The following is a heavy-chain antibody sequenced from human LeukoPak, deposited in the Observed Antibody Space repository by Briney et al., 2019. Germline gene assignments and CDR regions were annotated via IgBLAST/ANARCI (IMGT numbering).Heavy chain of an antibody. CDR2: ISSSGTNI. V-gene: IGHV3-11*01. Sequence: GGSLRLSCVASGFTVSSNYMSCVRQAPGKGLEWVSYISSSGTNIYYADSVKGRFTISRDNTKNSLYLQMNSLRAEDTAMYYCARESTRRVDYWGQGTLVTVSS. CDR1: GFTVSSNY. J-gene: IGHJ4*02. CDR3: ARESTRRVDY. D-gene: IGHD2-2*01.